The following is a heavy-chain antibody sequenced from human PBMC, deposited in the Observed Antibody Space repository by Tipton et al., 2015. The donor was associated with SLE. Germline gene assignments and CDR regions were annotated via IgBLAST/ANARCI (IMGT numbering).Heavy chain of an antibody. J-gene: IGHJ4*02. CDR1: GGSISGHY. V-gene: IGHV4-59*11. Sequence: TLSLTCSVSGGSISGHYWSWVRQAPVEGLEWMAYTYYTGSTISNPSLRSRVTISVDKSKNQFSLKLSSVTAADTAVYYCATSGSNDYWGQGTLVTVSS. CDR3: ATSGSNDY. D-gene: IGHD1-26*01. CDR2: TYYTGST.